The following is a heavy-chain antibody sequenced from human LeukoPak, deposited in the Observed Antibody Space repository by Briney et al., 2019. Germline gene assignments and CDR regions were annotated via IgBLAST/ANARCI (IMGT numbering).Heavy chain of an antibody. J-gene: IGHJ4*02. CDR2: ISSSSSYI. CDR3: ARDPGTIAAGDY. Sequence: GGSLRLSCAASGFTFSSYSMNWVRQAPGKGLEWVSSISSSSSYIYYADSVKGRFTISRDNAKNSLYLQMNSLRAEDTAVYYCARDPGTIAAGDYWGQGTLVTVSS. V-gene: IGHV3-21*01. D-gene: IGHD6-13*01. CDR1: GFTFSSYS.